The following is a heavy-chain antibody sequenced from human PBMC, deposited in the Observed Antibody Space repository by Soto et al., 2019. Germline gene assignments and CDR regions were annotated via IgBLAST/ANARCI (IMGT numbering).Heavy chain of an antibody. Sequence: QVQLVQSGAEVKKPGSSVKVSCKASGGTFSSYAISWVRQAPGQGLEWMGGIIPIFGTANYAQKFQGRVTITADESTSTAYMELGSLRSEDTAVYCCARVSSAAAGSFPFDYWGQGTLVTVSS. CDR3: ARVSSAAAGSFPFDY. CDR1: GGTFSSYA. J-gene: IGHJ4*02. CDR2: IIPIFGTA. D-gene: IGHD6-13*01. V-gene: IGHV1-69*01.